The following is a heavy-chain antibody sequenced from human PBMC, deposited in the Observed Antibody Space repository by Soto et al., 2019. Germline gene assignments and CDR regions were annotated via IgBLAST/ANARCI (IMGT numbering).Heavy chain of an antibody. D-gene: IGHD3-3*01. V-gene: IGHV3-21*01. CDR1: GFTFSSYS. J-gene: IGHJ4*02. Sequence: GGSLRLSCAASGFTFSSYSMNWVRQAPGKGLEWVSSISSSSSYIYYADSVKGRFTISRDNAKNSLYLQMNSLRAEDTAVYYCAIHPTGEWLPYFDYWGQGTLVTVSS. CDR2: ISSSSSYI. CDR3: AIHPTGEWLPYFDY.